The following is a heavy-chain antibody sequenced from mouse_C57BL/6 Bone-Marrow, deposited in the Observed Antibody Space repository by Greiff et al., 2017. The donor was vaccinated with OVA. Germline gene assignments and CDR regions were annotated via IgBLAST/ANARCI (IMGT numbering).Heavy chain of an antibody. V-gene: IGHV1-81*01. CDR3: ARSGSKEAMDY. J-gene: IGHJ4*01. D-gene: IGHD1-3*01. CDR1: GYTFTSSG. Sequence: VQLQQSGAELARPGASVKLSCKASGYTFTSSGISWVKQRTGQGLAWIGEIYPRSGNTYYNEKFKGKATLTAGKSSSTAYMELRSLTSEDSAVDVCARSGSKEAMDYWGQGTSVTVSS. CDR2: IYPRSGNT.